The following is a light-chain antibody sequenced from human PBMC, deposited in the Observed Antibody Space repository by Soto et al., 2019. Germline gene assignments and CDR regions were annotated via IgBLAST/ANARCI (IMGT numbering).Light chain of an antibody. J-gene: IGKJ2*01. CDR1: QSILYTSNNKNY. CDR3: QQDYSTPYT. CDR2: WAS. Sequence: DIVMTQSPDSLAVSLGERATINCKSSQSILYTSNNKNYLAWFQQKPGQPPKLLIHWASIRESGVPDRFSGSASGTDFTLTISILQAEYVAVYYCQQDYSTPYTFGQGTKLEIK. V-gene: IGKV4-1*01.